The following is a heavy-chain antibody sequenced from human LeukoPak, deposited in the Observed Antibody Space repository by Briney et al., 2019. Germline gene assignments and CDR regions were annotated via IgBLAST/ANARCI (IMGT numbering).Heavy chain of an antibody. CDR3: VLRDFSSVPY. CDR2: ISTSDDT. V-gene: IGHV3-23*01. Sequence: GGSLRLSCEGAGFTLSNYAMSWVRQAPGKGLEWVSAISTSDDTFYAGSVKGRFTVSRDNPKNTLYLQMNSLRAEDTATYYCVLRDFSSVPYWGQGALVTVSS. CDR1: GFTLSNYA. J-gene: IGHJ4*02. D-gene: IGHD3-9*01.